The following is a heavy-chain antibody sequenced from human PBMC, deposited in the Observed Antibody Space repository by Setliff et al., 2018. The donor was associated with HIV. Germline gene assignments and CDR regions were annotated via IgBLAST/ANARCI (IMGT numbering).Heavy chain of an antibody. CDR1: GFTFSSYG. J-gene: IGHJ3*02. CDR3: AKDHRYCSGGSCYADAFDI. Sequence: PGGSLRLSCAASGFTFSSYGMHWVRQAPGKGLEWVAFIRYDGSNKYYADSVKGRFTISRDNSKNTLYLQMNSLRAEDTAVYYCAKDHRYCSGGSCYADAFDIWGQGTMVTVSS. CDR2: IRYDGSNK. V-gene: IGHV3-30*02. D-gene: IGHD2-15*01.